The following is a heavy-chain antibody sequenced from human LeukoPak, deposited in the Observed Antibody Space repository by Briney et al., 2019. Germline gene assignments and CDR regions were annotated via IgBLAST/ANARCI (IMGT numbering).Heavy chain of an antibody. D-gene: IGHD3-10*01. CDR3: ARDSTYYYDSGSSGPHYFDN. CDR1: GFTFSNYA. Sequence: PGGSLRLSCAASGFTFSNYAMHWVRQAPGKGLEWVSLISSGGTYEYYADSVKGRFTISRDNSKNTLYLQLNSLRAEDTAVYYCARDSTYYYDSGSSGPHYFDNWRQGTLVTVSS. V-gene: IGHV3-30*01. CDR2: ISSGGTYE. J-gene: IGHJ4*02.